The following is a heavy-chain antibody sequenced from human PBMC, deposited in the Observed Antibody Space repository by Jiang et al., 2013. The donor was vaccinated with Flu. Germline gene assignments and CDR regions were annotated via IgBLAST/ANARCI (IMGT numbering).Heavy chain of an antibody. J-gene: IGHJ6*04. CDR1: GGSFSGYY. CDR2: INHSGST. D-gene: IGHD2-2*01. Sequence: LLKPSETLSLTCAVYGGSFSGYYWSWIRQPPGKGLEWIGEINHSGSTNYNPSLKSRVTISVDTSKNQFSLKLSSVTAADTAVYYCASFVVVPAALHYYYYGMDVWGKGTTVTVSS. V-gene: IGHV4-34*01. CDR3: ASFVVVPAALHYYYYGMDV.